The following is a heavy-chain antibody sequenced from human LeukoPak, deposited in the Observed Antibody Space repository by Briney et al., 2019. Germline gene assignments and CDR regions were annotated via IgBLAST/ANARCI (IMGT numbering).Heavy chain of an antibody. CDR1: GFTFSNYW. V-gene: IGHV3-48*01. J-gene: IGHJ6*03. Sequence: GGSLRLSCAASGFTFSNYWMTWVRQAPGKGLEWVSYISSSSSTIYYADSVKGRFTISRDNAKNSLYLQMNSLRAEDTAVYYCARDGVANYYYYYMDVWGKGTTVTVSS. CDR2: ISSSSSTI. D-gene: IGHD2-15*01. CDR3: ARDGVANYYYYYMDV.